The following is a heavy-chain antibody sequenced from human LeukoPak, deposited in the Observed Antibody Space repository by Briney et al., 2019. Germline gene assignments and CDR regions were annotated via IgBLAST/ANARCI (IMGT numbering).Heavy chain of an antibody. CDR1: RYSFTTYW. Sequence: GESLKISCKGSRYSFTTYWIAWVRQMPGKGLEWMGFIYPDDSDTRYSPSFQGQVTISADKSINTASLQWDSLKASDTAMYYCARLRGSGWSFDFWGQGTLVTVSS. CDR3: ARLRGSGWSFDF. CDR2: IYPDDSDT. J-gene: IGHJ4*02. D-gene: IGHD6-19*01. V-gene: IGHV5-51*01.